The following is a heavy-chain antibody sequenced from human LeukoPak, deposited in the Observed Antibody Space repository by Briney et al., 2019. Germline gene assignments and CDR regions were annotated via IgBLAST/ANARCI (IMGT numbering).Heavy chain of an antibody. CDR1: GGSISSGDYY. J-gene: IGHJ4*02. CDR2: MYYSGST. Sequence: SQTLSLICTVSGGSISSGDYYWSWIRQPPGEGLEWIGYMYYSGSTYYNPSLKSRVTISVDTSKNQFSLKLSSVTAADTAVYYCARNYDSSGYYSPSLDYWGQGTLVTVSS. D-gene: IGHD3-22*01. V-gene: IGHV4-30-4*01. CDR3: ARNYDSSGYYSPSLDY.